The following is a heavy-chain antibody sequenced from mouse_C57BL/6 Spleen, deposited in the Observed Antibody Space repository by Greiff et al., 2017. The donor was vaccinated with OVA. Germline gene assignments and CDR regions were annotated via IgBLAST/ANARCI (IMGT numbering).Heavy chain of an antibody. Sequence: VQLQKSGAELARPGASVKLSCKASGYTFTSYGISWVKQRTGQGLEWIGEIYPRSGNTYYNEKFKGKATLTADKSSSTAYMELRSLTSEDSAVYFCAREGDGRFAYWGQGTLVTVSA. D-gene: IGHD3-1*01. CDR1: GYTFTSYG. V-gene: IGHV1-81*01. CDR3: AREGDGRFAY. J-gene: IGHJ3*01. CDR2: IYPRSGNT.